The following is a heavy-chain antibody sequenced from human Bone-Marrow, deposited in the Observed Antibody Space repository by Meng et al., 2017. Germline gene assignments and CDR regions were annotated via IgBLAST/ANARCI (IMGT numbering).Heavy chain of an antibody. V-gene: IGHV4-59*01. D-gene: IGHD2-2*01. Sequence: GSLRLSCPVSGGSISSYYWSWVRQPPGKGLEWIGYIYYSGSTNYNPSLKSRVTISVDTSKNQFSLKLSSVTAADTAVYYCARDPPCVYRCYASYFAYWGQGTLVTVSS. J-gene: IGHJ4*02. CDR3: ARDPPCVYRCYASYFAY. CDR1: GGSISSYY. CDR2: IYYSGST.